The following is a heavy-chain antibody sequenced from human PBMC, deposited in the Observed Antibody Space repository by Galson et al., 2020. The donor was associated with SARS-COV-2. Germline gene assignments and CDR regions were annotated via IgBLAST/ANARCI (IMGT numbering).Heavy chain of an antibody. J-gene: IGHJ4*02. CDR2: INPNSGST. V-gene: IGHV1-2*02. CDR1: GYSFTGYY. CDR3: AKGTLYYYNSGGYGFDS. D-gene: IGHD3-10*01. Sequence: ASVKVSCKASGYSFTGYYMHWVRQAPGQGLEWMGWINPNSGSTSYAQNFQDRVTMTRDTSINTAYMELSRLRSDDMAVYYCAKGTLYYYNSGGYGFDSWGQGTLVTVSS.